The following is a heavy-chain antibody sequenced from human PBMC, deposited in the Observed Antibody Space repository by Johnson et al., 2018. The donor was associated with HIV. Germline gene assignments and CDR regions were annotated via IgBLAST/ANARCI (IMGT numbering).Heavy chain of an antibody. J-gene: IGHJ3*02. V-gene: IGHV3-48*04. CDR1: GFTFSSYA. D-gene: IGHD2-21*01. CDR2: ISSTSSTI. Sequence: VQLVESGGGLVQPGGSLRLSCAASGFTFSSYAMSWVRQAPGKGLEWISYISSTSSTIDYVDSVKGRFTVSRDNAKNSLYLQMNSLRAEDTAVYYCARVPEGDDDAFDIWGQGTMVTVSS. CDR3: ARVPEGDDDAFDI.